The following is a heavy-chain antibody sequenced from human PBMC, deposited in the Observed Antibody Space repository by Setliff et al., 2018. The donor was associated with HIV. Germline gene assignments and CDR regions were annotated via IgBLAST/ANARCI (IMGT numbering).Heavy chain of an antibody. CDR2: INHSGST. CDR3: ARRPPPVQFLESPSYYMDV. Sequence: KASETLSLTCAVYGGSFSGYYWSWIRQPPGKGLEWIGEINHSGSTNYNPSLKSRVTISVDTSKNQFSLKLSSVTAADTAVYYCARRPPPVQFLESPSYYMDVWGKGTTVTVSS. CDR1: GGSFSGYY. J-gene: IGHJ6*03. D-gene: IGHD3-3*01. V-gene: IGHV4-34*01.